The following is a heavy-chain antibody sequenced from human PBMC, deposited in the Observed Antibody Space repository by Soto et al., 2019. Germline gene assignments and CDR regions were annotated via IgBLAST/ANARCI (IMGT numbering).Heavy chain of an antibody. CDR3: ARGYYYASGSSFPY. J-gene: IGHJ4*02. Sequence: QLQQWGAGLLKPSETLSLTCAVYNGSFSKYYWNWIRQSPGKGLEWIGEINQSGATNYNRSLKSRLTISVDTSKKQFSLKLKSLTAADTAVYYCARGYYYASGSSFPYWGQGTLVTVSS. V-gene: IGHV4-34*01. D-gene: IGHD3-10*01. CDR2: INQSGAT. CDR1: NGSFSKYY.